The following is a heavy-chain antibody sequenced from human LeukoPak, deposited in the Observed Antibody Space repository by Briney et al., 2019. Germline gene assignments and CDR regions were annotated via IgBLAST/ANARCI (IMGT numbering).Heavy chain of an antibody. D-gene: IGHD3-9*01. CDR2: IIPIFGTA. J-gene: IGHJ3*02. Sequence: SVKVSCKASGGTFSSYAISWVRQAPGQGLEWMGGIIPIFGTANYAQKFQGRVTITADKSTSTAYMELSSLRSEDTAVYYCARSHVLRYFDWLNLGAFDIWGQGTTVTVS. CDR3: ARSHVLRYFDWLNLGAFDI. V-gene: IGHV1-69*06. CDR1: GGTFSSYA.